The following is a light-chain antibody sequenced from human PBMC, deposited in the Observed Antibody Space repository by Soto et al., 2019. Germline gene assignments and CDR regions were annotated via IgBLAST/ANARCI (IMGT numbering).Light chain of an antibody. CDR1: QTISSW. CDR2: KAS. CDR3: QQYGSSPPWT. V-gene: IGKV1-5*03. Sequence: DIQMTPSPSTLSGSVLYIVNITCRSSQTISSWLAWYQQKPGKAPKLLIYKASTLKSGVPSRFSGSGSGTETTLTISRLEPEDFAVYYCQQYGSSPPWTFGQGTKVDI. J-gene: IGKJ1*01.